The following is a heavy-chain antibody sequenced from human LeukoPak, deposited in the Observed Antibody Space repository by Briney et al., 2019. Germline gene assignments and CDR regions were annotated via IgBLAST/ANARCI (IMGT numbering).Heavy chain of an antibody. V-gene: IGHV1-18*01. CDR3: ARDQGYCSSTSCYRPSAADKHYYYYMDV. D-gene: IGHD2-2*02. J-gene: IGHJ6*03. Sequence: VASVKVSCKASGYTFTSYGISWVRQAPGQGLEWMGWISAYNGNTNYAQKLQGRVTMTTDTYTSTAYMELRRLRSDDTAVYYCARDQGYCSSTSCYRPSAADKHYYYYMDVWGKGTTVTVSS. CDR1: GYTFTSYG. CDR2: ISAYNGNT.